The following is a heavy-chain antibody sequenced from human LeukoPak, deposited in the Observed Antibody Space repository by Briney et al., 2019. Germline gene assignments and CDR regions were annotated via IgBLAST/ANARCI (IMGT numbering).Heavy chain of an antibody. Sequence: GGSLRLSCAASGFTFSNYAMRWVRQAPGKRLEWVSVIYSGGGTYYADSVKGRFTISRDNAKNSLYLQMNSLRAEDTAVYYCAREGEGSSSSATNDYWGQGTLVTVSS. CDR1: GFTFSNYA. D-gene: IGHD6-6*01. CDR2: IYSGGGT. V-gene: IGHV3-66*01. CDR3: AREGEGSSSSATNDY. J-gene: IGHJ4*02.